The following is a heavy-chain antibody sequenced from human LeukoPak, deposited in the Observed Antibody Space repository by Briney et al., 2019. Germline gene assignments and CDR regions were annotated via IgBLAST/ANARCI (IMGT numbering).Heavy chain of an antibody. J-gene: IGHJ4*02. Sequence: GPSVKISCNASGYPFTRYYMNWVRQAPGQGLEWMGIINPTGGSTTYAQRFQDRVTMTRDAATNTVYMQLSSLTSEDTAVYYCARDFQSVVAAIPYYFAYWGQGTLVTVSS. V-gene: IGHV1-46*01. CDR1: GYPFTRYY. CDR3: ARDFQSVVAAIPYYFAY. CDR2: INPTGGST. D-gene: IGHD2-15*01.